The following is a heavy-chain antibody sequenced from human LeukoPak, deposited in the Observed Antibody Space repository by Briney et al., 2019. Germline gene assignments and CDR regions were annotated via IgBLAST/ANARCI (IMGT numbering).Heavy chain of an antibody. CDR1: GFTFSSYA. Sequence: GGSLRLSCAASGFTFSSYAMSWVRQAPGKGLEWVSAISGSGGSTYYADSVKGRFTISRDNSKSTLYLQMNSLRAEDTAVYYCTVGSASTVTYPGYWGQGTLVTVSS. D-gene: IGHD4-17*01. J-gene: IGHJ4*02. V-gene: IGHV3-23*01. CDR3: TVGSASTVTYPGY. CDR2: ISGSGGST.